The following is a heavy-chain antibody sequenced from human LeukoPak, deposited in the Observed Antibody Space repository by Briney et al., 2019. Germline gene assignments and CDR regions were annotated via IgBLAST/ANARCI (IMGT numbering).Heavy chain of an antibody. Sequence: GTLSLTCAVSGGSISSSNWWSWVRQAPGKGLEWVANIKQDGSEKYYVDSVKGRFTISRDNAKNSLYLQMNSLRAEDTAVYYCAREAGVPPTTQQWPTSVDCWGQGTLVTVSS. CDR2: IKQDGSEK. J-gene: IGHJ4*02. CDR3: AREAGVPPTTQQWPTSVDC. V-gene: IGHV3-7*05. D-gene: IGHD5-18*01. CDR1: GGSISSSNW.